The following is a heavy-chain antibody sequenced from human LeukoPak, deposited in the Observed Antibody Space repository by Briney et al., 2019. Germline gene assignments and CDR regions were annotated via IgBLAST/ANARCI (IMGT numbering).Heavy chain of an antibody. CDR2: IYSGGGT. J-gene: IGHJ4*02. CDR3: ARDSNGPAF. D-gene: IGHD6-19*01. V-gene: IGHV3-53*01. CDR1: GFTVSNNY. Sequence: SGGSLRLSCAASGFTVSNNYMSWVRKAPGKGLEWVSVIYSGGGTFYSEFVKGRFTISRDYSKNTLYLQMNSLRADDTAVYYCARDSNGPAFWGQGTLVTVSS.